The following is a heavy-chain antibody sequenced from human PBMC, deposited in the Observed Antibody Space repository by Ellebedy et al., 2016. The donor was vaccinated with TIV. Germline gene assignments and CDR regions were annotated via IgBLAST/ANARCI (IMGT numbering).Heavy chain of an antibody. D-gene: IGHD5-24*01. V-gene: IGHV4-59*12. CDR2: IYHSGST. CDR1: GGSISSYY. CDR3: ARDTDSSDGAFDI. J-gene: IGHJ3*02. Sequence: SETLSLXXTVSGGSISSYYWSWIRQPPGKGLEWIGYIYHSGSTYYNPSLKSRVTISVDRSKNQFSLKLSSVTAADTAVYYCARDTDSSDGAFDIWGQGTMVTVSS.